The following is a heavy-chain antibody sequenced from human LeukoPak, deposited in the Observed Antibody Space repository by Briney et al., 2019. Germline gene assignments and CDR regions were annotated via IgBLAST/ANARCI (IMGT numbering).Heavy chain of an antibody. D-gene: IGHD2-2*01. Sequence: SETLSLTCTVSGGSISSGDCYWSWIRQPPGKGLEWIGYIYYSGSPYYNPSLKSRVTISVDMSKNQFSLKLSSVTAADTAVYYCAREPAAMGFDYWGQGTLVTVSS. CDR1: GGSISSGDCY. V-gene: IGHV4-30-4*01. J-gene: IGHJ4*02. CDR3: AREPAAMGFDY. CDR2: IYYSGSP.